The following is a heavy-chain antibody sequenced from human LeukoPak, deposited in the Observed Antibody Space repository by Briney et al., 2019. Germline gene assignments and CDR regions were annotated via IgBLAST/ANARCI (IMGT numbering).Heavy chain of an antibody. J-gene: IGHJ4*02. V-gene: IGHV4-61*10. CDR3: ARGQLGSGWFY. CDR1: NASTSSDTYF. Sequence: PSETLSLTCTVSNASTSSDTYFWSWIRQPAGKGLEWIGRMSSRGISTYSPSLKSRVTISVDTSKNQFSLKLSSVTAADTAVYYCARGQLGSGWFYWGQGTLVTVSS. CDR2: MSSRGIS. D-gene: IGHD6-6*01.